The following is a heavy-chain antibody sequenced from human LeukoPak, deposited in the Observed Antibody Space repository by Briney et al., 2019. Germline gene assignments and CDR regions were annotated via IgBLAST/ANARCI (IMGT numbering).Heavy chain of an antibody. CDR1: GGSISSYS. V-gene: IGHV4-4*07. Sequence: PSETLSLTCIVSGGSISSYSWTWIRQPAGEGLEWIGRIYTSGTTNYEPSLKSRVTMSVDTSKNQFSLKLSSVTAADTAVYYRAGEAGGGYARAFDIWGQGTMVTVSS. D-gene: IGHD5-12*01. J-gene: IGHJ3*02. CDR2: IYTSGTT. CDR3: AGEAGGGYARAFDI.